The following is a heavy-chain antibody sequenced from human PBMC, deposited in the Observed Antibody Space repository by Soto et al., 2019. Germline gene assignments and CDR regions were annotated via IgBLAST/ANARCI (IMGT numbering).Heavy chain of an antibody. Sequence: QVQLVQSGAEVKKPGASVKVSCKASGYTFTNFGISWVRQAPGQGLEWMGWISAYNGNTNSAQKCQRRRTMLNDTFTSTAYMEVRRLRFDDTAVYYCARGGTPIEYWGQGTLVTVSS. J-gene: IGHJ4*02. CDR1: GYTFTNFG. CDR2: ISAYNGNT. CDR3: ARGGTPIEY. V-gene: IGHV1-18*01. D-gene: IGHD3-16*01.